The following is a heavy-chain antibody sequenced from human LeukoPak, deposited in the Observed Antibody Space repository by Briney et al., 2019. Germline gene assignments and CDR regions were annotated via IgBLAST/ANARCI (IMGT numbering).Heavy chain of an antibody. J-gene: IGHJ4*02. CDR1: GFTFSSYA. D-gene: IGHD1-26*01. CDR2: ISYDGSNK. CDR3: ARVGSGRPSRIGPFDY. V-gene: IGHV3-30-3*01. Sequence: GGSLRLSCAASGFTFSSYAMHWVRQAPGKGLEWVAVISYDGSNKYYADSVKGRFTISRDNSKNTLYLQMNSLRAEDTAVYYCARVGSGRPSRIGPFDYWGQGTLVTVSS.